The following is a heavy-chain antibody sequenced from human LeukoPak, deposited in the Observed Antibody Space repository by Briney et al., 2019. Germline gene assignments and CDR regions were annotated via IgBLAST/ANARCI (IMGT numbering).Heavy chain of an antibody. CDR3: ARRVGHKFGERFYYYHYMDV. V-gene: IGHV4-34*01. CDR2: INHSGST. CDR1: GFTFSNAW. D-gene: IGHD3-10*01. J-gene: IGHJ6*03. Sequence: GSLRLSCAASGFTFSNAWMSWVRQPPGKGLEWIGEINHSGSTKYNPSLKSRITISVDTSKNQLSLKLSSVTAADTAVYHCARRVGHKFGERFYYYHYMDVWDKGTTVTISS.